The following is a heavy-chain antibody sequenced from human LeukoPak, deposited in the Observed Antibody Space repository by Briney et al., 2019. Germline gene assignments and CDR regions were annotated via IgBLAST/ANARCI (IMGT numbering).Heavy chain of an antibody. Sequence: GAPVKVSCKASGYTFTAYYMHWVRQAPGQGLEWMGWINPDSGGTNYAQKFQDRVTMTRDTSVSTVYMELSWLRSDDTAVYYCVRDEDGSGVGNWFDPWGQGTLVTVSS. D-gene: IGHD3-10*01. CDR2: INPDSGGT. CDR1: GYTFTAYY. J-gene: IGHJ5*02. CDR3: VRDEDGSGVGNWFDP. V-gene: IGHV1-2*02.